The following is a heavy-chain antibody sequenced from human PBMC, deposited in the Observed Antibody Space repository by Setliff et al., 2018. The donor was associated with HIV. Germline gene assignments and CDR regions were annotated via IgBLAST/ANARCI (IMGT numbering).Heavy chain of an antibody. CDR3: ASLFHDTSAPWLYYFDY. CDR1: GYTFIHYD. Sequence: ASVKVSCKASGYTFIHYDVSWVRRAPGQGLEWMGWINVNNGNTNYAQKFQGRVTMTTDISTNTAYMEVRSLSFDDTALYYCASLFHDTSAPWLYYFDYWGQGTLVTVSS. D-gene: IGHD3-22*01. CDR2: INVNNGNT. J-gene: IGHJ4*02. V-gene: IGHV1-18*01.